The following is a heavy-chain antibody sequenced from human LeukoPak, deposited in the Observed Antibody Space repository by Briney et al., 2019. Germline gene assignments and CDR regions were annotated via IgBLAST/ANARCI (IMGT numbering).Heavy chain of an antibody. V-gene: IGHV4-34*01. D-gene: IGHD6-13*01. CDR3: ARGVRAAAGTIFHY. J-gene: IGHJ4*02. Sequence: PSETLSLTCAVYGGSFSGYCWSWIRQPPGKGLEWIGEINHSGSTNYNPSLKSRVTISVDTSKNQFSLKLSSVTAADTAVYYCARGVRAAAGTIFHYWGQGTLVTVSS. CDR1: GGSFSGYC. CDR2: INHSGST.